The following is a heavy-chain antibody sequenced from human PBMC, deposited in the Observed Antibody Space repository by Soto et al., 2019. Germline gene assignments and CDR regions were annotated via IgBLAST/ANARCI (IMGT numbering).Heavy chain of an antibody. CDR1: GYGFTTYG. CDR2: ISAHNGNT. J-gene: IGHJ4*02. CDR3: ARGRYGDY. V-gene: IGHV1-18*01. D-gene: IGHD1-1*01. Sequence: QVHLVQSGAEVKKPGASVKVSCKGSGYGFTTYGITWVRQAPGQGLEWMAWISAHNGNTNYAQKLQGRVTVTRDTSTSTAYMELRSLRSDDTALYYGARGRYGDYWGQGAQVTVSS.